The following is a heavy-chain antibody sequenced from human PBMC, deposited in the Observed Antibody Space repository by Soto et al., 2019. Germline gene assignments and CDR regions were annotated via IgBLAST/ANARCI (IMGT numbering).Heavy chain of an antibody. CDR1: GYTFTNYG. V-gene: IGHV1-18*01. CDR2: INVYNGNT. D-gene: IGHD3-10*01. Sequence: QVQLVQSGGEVKKPGASVKVSCKASGYTFTNYGISWVRQAPGQGLEWMGWINVYNGNTKYAQKGQGRVTMTTKTSTSTAYMELRSLRSDDTAVYYCARGVGSGSYYNQYNWFDPWGQGTLVTVSS. J-gene: IGHJ5*02. CDR3: ARGVGSGSYYNQYNWFDP.